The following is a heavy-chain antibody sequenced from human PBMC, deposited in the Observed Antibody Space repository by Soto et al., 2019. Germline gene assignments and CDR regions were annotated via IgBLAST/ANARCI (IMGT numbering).Heavy chain of an antibody. V-gene: IGHV2-5*02. CDR2: IYWDDDK. Sequence: QITLKESGPTLVKPTQTLTLTCTFSGFSLRTSGVGVGWIRQPPGKALEWLALIYWDDDKRYSPSLKSRLTITKDTSKNQVVLTMTNMDPVXTXXXXXXXXXXXXXDMGYWGQGTLVTVSS. D-gene: IGHD2-15*01. J-gene: IGHJ4*02. CDR3: XXXXXXXXDMGY. CDR1: GFSLRTSGVG.